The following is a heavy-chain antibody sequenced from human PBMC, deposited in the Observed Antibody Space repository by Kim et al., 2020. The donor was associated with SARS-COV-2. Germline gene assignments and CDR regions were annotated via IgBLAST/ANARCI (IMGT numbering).Heavy chain of an antibody. J-gene: IGHJ3*02. D-gene: IGHD1-20*01. CDR3: ARDHITGTTHPGNLDAFDI. Sequence: GGSLRLSCAASGFTVSSNYMSWVRQAPGKGLEWVSVIYSGGSTYYADSVKGRFTISRDNSKNTLYLQMNSLRAEDTAVYYCARDHITGTTHPGNLDAFDIWGQGTMVTVSS. CDR2: IYSGGST. CDR1: GFTVSSNY. V-gene: IGHV3-53*01.